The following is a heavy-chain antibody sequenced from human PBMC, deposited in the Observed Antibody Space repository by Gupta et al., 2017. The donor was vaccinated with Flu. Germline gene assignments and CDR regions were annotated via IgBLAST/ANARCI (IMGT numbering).Heavy chain of an antibody. CDR2: INYRGGST. Sequence: EVQLLESGGGLVQPGGSLRLSCAVSGFTFTNYDMSWVRQAPGKGLEWVSSINYRGGSTYYADSVKGRFTISRDNSKNTLYLQMSSLRAEDTAVYYCAKVNSGWYFDYWGQGTLVTVSS. V-gene: IGHV3-23*01. D-gene: IGHD5-12*01. CDR1: GFTFTNYD. J-gene: IGHJ4*02. CDR3: AKVNSGWYFDY.